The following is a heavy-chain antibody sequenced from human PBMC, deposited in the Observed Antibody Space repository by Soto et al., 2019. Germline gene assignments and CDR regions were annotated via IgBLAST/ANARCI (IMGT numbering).Heavy chain of an antibody. V-gene: IGHV4-39*01. D-gene: IGHD3-10*01. CDR2: IYYSGST. CDR3: ARQDIGYYGPGGGLDV. CDR1: GGSISSSSYY. Sequence: PSETLSLTCTVSGGSISSSSYYWGWIRQPPGKGLEWIGSIYYSGSTYYNPSLKSRVTISVDTSKNQFSLKLSSVTAADTAVYYCARQDIGYYGPGGGLDVWGQGTTVTVSS. J-gene: IGHJ6*02.